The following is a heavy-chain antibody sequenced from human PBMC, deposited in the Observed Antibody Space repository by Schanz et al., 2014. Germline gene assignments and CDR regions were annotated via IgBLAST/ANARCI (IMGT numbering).Heavy chain of an antibody. J-gene: IGHJ4*02. CDR1: GLNFDYYG. CDR2: ISDNGIST. V-gene: IGHV3-23*04. CDR3: AKAGSGWSTAGYYY. Sequence: EVQLVESGGGLVQPGGSLRLSCATSGLNFDYYGMNWVRQAPGKGLEWVSGISDNGISTYYADSVKGRFSISRENSKSILYRQMNSLRAEDTAVYYCAKAGSGWSTAGYYYWGQGTLGAVSS. D-gene: IGHD6-19*01.